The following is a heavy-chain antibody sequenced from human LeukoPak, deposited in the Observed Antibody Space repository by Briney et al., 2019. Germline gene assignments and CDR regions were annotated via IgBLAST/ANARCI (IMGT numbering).Heavy chain of an antibody. D-gene: IGHD6-6*01. V-gene: IGHV4-34*01. Sequence: SETLSLTCAVYGGSFSGYYWSWIRQPPGKGLEWIGEINHSGSTNYNPSLKSRVTISVDTSKNQFSLKLSSVTAADTAVYYCARGREYSSSSIVNSRDLDYWGQGTLVTVSS. CDR3: ARGREYSSSSIVNSRDLDY. CDR1: GGSFSGYY. CDR2: INHSGST. J-gene: IGHJ4*02.